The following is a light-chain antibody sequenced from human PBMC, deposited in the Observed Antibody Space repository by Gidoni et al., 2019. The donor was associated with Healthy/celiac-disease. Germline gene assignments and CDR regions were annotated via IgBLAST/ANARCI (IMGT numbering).Light chain of an antibody. Sequence: DIVSTQSPATLSLSPGDSATLSCRASQSVSSYLAWYQQKPGQAPRLLIYDASNRATGSPAGFRGSGSGTDFTLTISSLEPEDCAVYYCQQRSNWLLTFGGGTKVEIK. J-gene: IGKJ4*01. CDR3: QQRSNWLLT. CDR2: DAS. V-gene: IGKV3-11*01. CDR1: QSVSSY.